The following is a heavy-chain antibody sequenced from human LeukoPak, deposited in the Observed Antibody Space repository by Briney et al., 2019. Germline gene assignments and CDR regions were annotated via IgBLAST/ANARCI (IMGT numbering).Heavy chain of an antibody. CDR2: ISGSGDYT. J-gene: IGHJ4*02. D-gene: IGHD5/OR15-5a*01. V-gene: IGHV3-23*01. CDR1: GFTFSSYA. CDR3: AKDHRSMVSTWPCEFDY. Sequence: PGGSLGLSCAASGFTFSSYAVSWVRQAPGKGLEWVSTISGSGDYTFYAASVKGRFTISRDNSKNTLYLKMNSLRAEDTAVYYCAKDHRSMVSTWPCEFDYWGQGTLVTVSS.